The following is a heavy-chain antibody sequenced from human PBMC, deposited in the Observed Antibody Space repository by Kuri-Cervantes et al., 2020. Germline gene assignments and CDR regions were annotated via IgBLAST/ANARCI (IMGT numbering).Heavy chain of an antibody. J-gene: IGHJ4*02. CDR1: GFTFNNYA. D-gene: IGHD3-10*01. V-gene: IGHV3-23*01. CDR3: AKGVDYYYGSGRELDY. Sequence: GESLKISCAASGFTFNNYAMNWVRQAPGKGLEWVSVIGGSGGSTYYADSVKGRFTISRDNSKNTLYLQMNSLRAEDTAVYYCAKGVDYYYGSGRELDYWGQGTLVTVSS. CDR2: IGGSGGST.